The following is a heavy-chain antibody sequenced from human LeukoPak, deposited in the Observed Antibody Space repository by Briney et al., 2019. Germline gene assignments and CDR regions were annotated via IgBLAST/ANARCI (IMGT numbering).Heavy chain of an antibody. V-gene: IGHV3-9*03. D-gene: IGHD4-17*01. Sequence: GGSLRLSCAASGFTFDDYAMHWVRQAPGKGLEWVSGISWNSGSIGYADSVKGRFTISRDNAKNSLYLQMNSLRAEDMALYYCAKESLRGGFDYWGQGTLVTVSS. CDR1: GFTFDDYA. J-gene: IGHJ4*02. CDR2: ISWNSGSI. CDR3: AKESLRGGFDY.